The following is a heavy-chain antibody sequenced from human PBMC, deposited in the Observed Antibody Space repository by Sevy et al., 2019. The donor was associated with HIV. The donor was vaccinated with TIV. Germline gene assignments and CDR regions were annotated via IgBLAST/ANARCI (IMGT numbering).Heavy chain of an antibody. CDR2: IYSDGNT. CDR3: ARGLILEGSWYGMDV. J-gene: IGHJ6*02. Sequence: GGSLRLSCAASGFTVSSNYVSWVRQAPGKGLEWMSVIYSDGNTYYADSVKGRFTISRDNSKNTLYLEMNSLRAEDTAVYYCARGLILEGSWYGMDVWGQGTTVTVSS. V-gene: IGHV3-53*01. D-gene: IGHD3-3*01. CDR1: GFTVSSNY.